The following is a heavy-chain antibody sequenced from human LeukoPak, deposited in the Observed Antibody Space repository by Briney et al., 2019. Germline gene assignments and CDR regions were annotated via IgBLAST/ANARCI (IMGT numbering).Heavy chain of an antibody. CDR2: IYSGGST. CDR3: ARPYDSGDYYAFDI. V-gene: IGHV3-53*01. J-gene: IGHJ3*02. Sequence: GGSLRLSCAASGFAVKSNCMSWVRQAPGKGLEWVSVIYSGGSTYYADSVKGRFTISRDNSKNMLYLQMNSLRAEDTAVYYCARPYDSGDYYAFDIWGQGTMVTVSS. CDR1: GFAVKSNC. D-gene: IGHD3-22*01.